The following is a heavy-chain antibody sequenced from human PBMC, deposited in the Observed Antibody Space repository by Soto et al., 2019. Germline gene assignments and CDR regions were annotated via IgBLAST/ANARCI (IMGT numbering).Heavy chain of an antibody. D-gene: IGHD2-2*01. V-gene: IGHV6-1*01. Sequence: SQTLSLTCAISVDNVSSNSAAWNWIRQSPSRGLECLGRTYYRSNCYNDYAVSVKSRITINPDTSKNQFSLXLNSVTPEDTAVYYCARDHQIGYCSSTSCYANEAGAHYYYYGMDVWAQGTTVTVSS. CDR3: ARDHQIGYCSSTSCYANEAGAHYYYYGMDV. CDR1: VDNVSSNSAA. J-gene: IGHJ6*02. CDR2: TYYRSNCYN.